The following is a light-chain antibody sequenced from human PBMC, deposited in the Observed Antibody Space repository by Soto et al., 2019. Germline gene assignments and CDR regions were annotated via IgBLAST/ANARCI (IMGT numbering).Light chain of an antibody. J-gene: IGKJ1*01. CDR1: RTVDGNY. V-gene: IGKV3-20*01. Sequence: PWDRATLSCRASRTVDGNYLAWYHQKPGQPPRLLIHSASTRAPGIPDRFSASGAGTDFTLTISRLEPEDSAVYYCQQYSASPRTFGPGTKVEIK. CDR2: SAS. CDR3: QQYSASPRT.